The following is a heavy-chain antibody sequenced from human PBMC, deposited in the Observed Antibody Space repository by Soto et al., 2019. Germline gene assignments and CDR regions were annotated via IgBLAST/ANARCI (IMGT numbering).Heavy chain of an antibody. CDR2: IYYSGST. CDR1: GGSISSYY. D-gene: IGHD1-20*01. V-gene: IGHV4-59*01. CDR3: ARDGLTGTPRGWFDP. Sequence: ASETLSLTCTVSGGSISSYYWSWIRQPPGKGLEWIGYIYYSGSTNYNPSLKSRVTISVDTSKNQFSLKLSSVTAADTAVYYCARDGLTGTPRGWFDPWGQGTLVTVSS. J-gene: IGHJ5*02.